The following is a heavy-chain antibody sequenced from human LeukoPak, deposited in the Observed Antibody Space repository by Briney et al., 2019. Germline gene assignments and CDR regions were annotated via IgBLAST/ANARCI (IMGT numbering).Heavy chain of an antibody. Sequence: GGSLRLSCAASGFTVSSNYMSWVRQAPGKGLEWVSVIYSGGSTYYVDSVKGRFTISRDNSKNTLYLRMNSLRAEDTAVYYCAREDDSRGYYYYGMDVWGQGTTVTVSS. J-gene: IGHJ6*02. V-gene: IGHV3-53*01. CDR3: AREDDSRGYYYYGMDV. CDR1: GFTVSSNY. CDR2: IYSGGST. D-gene: IGHD3-22*01.